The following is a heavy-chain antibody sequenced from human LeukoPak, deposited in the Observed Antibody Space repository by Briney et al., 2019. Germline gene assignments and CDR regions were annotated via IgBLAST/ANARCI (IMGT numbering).Heavy chain of an antibody. D-gene: IGHD6-19*01. CDR3: ARPRRIAVAGTHWFDP. CDR1: GGSFSGYY. J-gene: IGHJ5*02. Sequence: PSETLSLTCAVYGGSFSGYYWSWIRQPPGKGLEWIGEINHSGSTNYNPSLKSRVTISVDTSKNQISLKVSSVTAADTAVYYCARPRRIAVAGTHWFDPWGQGTLVTVSS. CDR2: INHSGST. V-gene: IGHV4-34*01.